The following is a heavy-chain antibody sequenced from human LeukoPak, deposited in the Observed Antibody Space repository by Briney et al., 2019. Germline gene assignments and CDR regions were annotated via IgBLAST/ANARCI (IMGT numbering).Heavy chain of an antibody. V-gene: IGHV1-18*01. D-gene: IGHD3-22*01. CDR3: ARGDYDSSSPLWY. CDR2: INTYNGHT. J-gene: IGHJ4*02. Sequence: ASVKVSCKASGGTFSSYAISWVRQAPRQGLEWMGWINTYNGHTDYAQKLQGRVTMTTDTSTSTAYMELRSLRSDDTAVYYCARGDYDSSSPLWYWGQGTLVTVSS. CDR1: GGTFSSYA.